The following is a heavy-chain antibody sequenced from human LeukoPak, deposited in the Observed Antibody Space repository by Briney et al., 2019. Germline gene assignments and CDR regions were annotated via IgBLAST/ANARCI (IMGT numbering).Heavy chain of an antibody. V-gene: IGHV4-34*01. CDR3: ARWDSSGWYGFDY. CDR1: GGSFSGYY. Sequence: SETLSLTCAVYGGSFSGYYWSWIRQPPGKGLEWIGEINHSGSTNYNPSLKSRVTISVDTSKNQFSLKLSSVTAADTAVYYCARWDSSGWYGFDYWGQGTLVTVSS. D-gene: IGHD6-19*01. J-gene: IGHJ4*02. CDR2: INHSGST.